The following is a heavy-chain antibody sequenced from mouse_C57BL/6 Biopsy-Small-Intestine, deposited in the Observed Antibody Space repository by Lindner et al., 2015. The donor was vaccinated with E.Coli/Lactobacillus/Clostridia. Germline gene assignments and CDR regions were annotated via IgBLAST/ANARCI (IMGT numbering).Heavy chain of an antibody. V-gene: IGHV1-81*01. CDR1: GYTFTSYG. J-gene: IGHJ2*01. CDR3: ARRLPYYFDY. CDR2: IYPRSGNT. Sequence: QESGAELARPGASVKLSCKASGYTFTSYGISWVKQRTGQGLEWIGEIYPRSGNTYYNEKFKGKATLTADKSSSTAYMELRSLTSEDSAVYFCARRLPYYFDYWGQGTTLTVSS. D-gene: IGHD2-2*01.